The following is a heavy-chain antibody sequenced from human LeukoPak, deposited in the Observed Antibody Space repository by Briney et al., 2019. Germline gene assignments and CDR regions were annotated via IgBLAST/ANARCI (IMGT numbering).Heavy chain of an antibody. CDR1: GFTFSSYA. Sequence: GGSLRLSCAASGFTFSSYAMSWVRQAPGKGLEWVSAISGSGGCTYYADSVKGRFTISRDNSKNTLYLQMNSLRAEDTAVYYCAKGVTMIVVCIDYWGQGTLVTVSS. CDR3: AKGVTMIVVCIDY. D-gene: IGHD3-22*01. CDR2: ISGSGGCT. V-gene: IGHV3-23*01. J-gene: IGHJ4*02.